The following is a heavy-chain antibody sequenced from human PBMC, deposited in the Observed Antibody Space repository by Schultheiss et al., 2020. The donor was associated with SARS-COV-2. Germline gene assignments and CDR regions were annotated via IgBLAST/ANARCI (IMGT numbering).Heavy chain of an antibody. D-gene: IGHD4-17*01. CDR1: GGSISSYY. V-gene: IGHV4-59*12. CDR2: IYYSGST. J-gene: IGHJ4*02. CDR3: ARGLRFPYYFDY. Sequence: GSLRLSCSVSGGSISSYYWSWIRQPPGKGLEWIGYIYYSGSTNYNPSLKSRVTISVDKSKNQFSLKLSSVTAADTAVYYCARGLRFPYYFDYWGQGTLVTVSS.